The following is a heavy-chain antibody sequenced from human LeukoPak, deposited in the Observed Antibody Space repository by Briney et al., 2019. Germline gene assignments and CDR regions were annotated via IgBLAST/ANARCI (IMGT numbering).Heavy chain of an antibody. V-gene: IGHV3-23*01. D-gene: IGHD3-22*01. CDR2: ISGSGGST. Sequence: GGSLRLSCAASGFTFSSYAMSWVRQAPGQGLEWVSAISGSGGSTYYADSVKGRFTISRDNSKNTLYLQMNSLRAEDTAVYYCAKGYTMIVVVIPYYFDYWGQGTLVTVSS. J-gene: IGHJ4*02. CDR3: AKGYTMIVVVIPYYFDY. CDR1: GFTFSSYA.